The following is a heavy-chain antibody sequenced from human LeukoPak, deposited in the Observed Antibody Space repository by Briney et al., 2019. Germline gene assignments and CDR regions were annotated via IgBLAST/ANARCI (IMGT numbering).Heavy chain of an antibody. CDR1: GYTFIDYY. CDR3: ARVGRESSTGWLDY. J-gene: IGHJ4*02. D-gene: IGHD6-19*01. V-gene: IGHV1-2*06. CDR2: INVKSGAT. Sequence: ASVTVSCKASGYTFIDYYFNWVRQAPGQGPEWMGRINVKSGATNYAQKFQGRVTVTRDTSISTAYMELSSLRSDDTAVYYCARVGRESSTGWLDYWGQGTLVTVSS.